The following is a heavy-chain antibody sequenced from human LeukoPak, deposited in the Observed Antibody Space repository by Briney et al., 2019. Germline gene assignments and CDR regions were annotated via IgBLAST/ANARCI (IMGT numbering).Heavy chain of an antibody. Sequence: GGSLRLSCAASGFTFSSYPLNWVRQAPGKGLEWVSSISTSNTYIYYADSLQGRFTISRDNAKNSLYLQMNSLRSEDTAVYYCARGLLSFMRPDYSNYWDNWFDPWGQGTLVTVSS. CDR1: GFTFSSYP. D-gene: IGHD4-11*01. V-gene: IGHV3-21*04. J-gene: IGHJ5*02. CDR2: ISTSNTYI. CDR3: ARGLLSFMRPDYSNYWDNWFDP.